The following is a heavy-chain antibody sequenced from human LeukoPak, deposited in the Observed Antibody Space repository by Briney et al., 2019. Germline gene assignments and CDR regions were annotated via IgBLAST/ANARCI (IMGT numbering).Heavy chain of an antibody. CDR2: ISGGGGST. D-gene: IGHD3-22*01. CDR1: AFTFSSYA. J-gene: IGHJ4*02. V-gene: IGHV3-23*01. CDR3: ARDLFYDSSGYYASDS. Sequence: GGSLRLSCAASAFTFSSYAMNWVRQAPGKGLEWVSGISGGGGSTYYADSVKGRFTISRDNSKNTLYLQMNSLRAEDTAVYYCARDLFYDSSGYYASDSWGQGTLVTVSS.